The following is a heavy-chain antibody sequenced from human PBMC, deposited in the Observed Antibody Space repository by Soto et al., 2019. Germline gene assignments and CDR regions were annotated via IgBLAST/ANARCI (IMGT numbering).Heavy chain of an antibody. CDR2: MNPSSGRT. J-gene: IGHJ2*01. Sequence: QVQLVQSGAEVKKPGASVKVSCKASGYTFTSYDINWVRQAPGQGLEWMGWMNPSSGRTGYAQKFQGRVTMTSDTSISAADMELTSLPSDDTAVYYCARSTRIPLGHFDLWGRGTLVTVSP. CDR3: ARSTRIPLGHFDL. CDR1: GYTFTSYD. V-gene: IGHV1-8*01. D-gene: IGHD2-2*01.